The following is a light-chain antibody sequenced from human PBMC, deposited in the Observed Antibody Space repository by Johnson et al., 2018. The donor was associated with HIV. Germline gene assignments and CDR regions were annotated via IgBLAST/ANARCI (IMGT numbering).Light chain of an antibody. Sequence: QSVLTQPPSVSAAPGQKVTISCSGSSSNIGNNDVSWYQQFPGTAPKLLIYDNNKRPSGIPDRFSGSKSGTSATLGITGPQTGDEADYYCGTWDSSLSVSVFGTGPKVTV. CDR1: SSNIGNND. CDR3: GTWDSSLSVSV. V-gene: IGLV1-51*01. CDR2: DNN. J-gene: IGLJ1*01.